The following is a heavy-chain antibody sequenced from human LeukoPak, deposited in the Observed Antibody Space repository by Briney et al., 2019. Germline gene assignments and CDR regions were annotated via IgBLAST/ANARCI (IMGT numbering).Heavy chain of an antibody. Sequence: GGSLRLSCAASGFTFSSYGMHWVRQAPGKGLEWVAAIWYDGSNKYYADSVKGRFTISRDNSKNTLYLQMNSLRAEDTAVYYCARDISRAPYTAMIDWGQGTLVTVSS. CDR3: ARDISRAPYTAMID. CDR2: IWYDGSNK. J-gene: IGHJ4*02. CDR1: GFTFSSYG. V-gene: IGHV3-33*01. D-gene: IGHD5-18*01.